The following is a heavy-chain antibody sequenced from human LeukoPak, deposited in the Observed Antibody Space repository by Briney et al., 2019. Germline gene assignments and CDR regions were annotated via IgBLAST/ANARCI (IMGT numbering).Heavy chain of an antibody. V-gene: IGHV4-59*01. CDR2: IYCSGST. CDR3: ARESYSSGTDY. D-gene: IGHD6-19*01. Sequence: PSETLSLTCTVSGGSISSYYWSWIRQPPGKGLEWIGYIYCSGSTNYNPSLKSRVTISVDTSKNQFSLRLSSVTAADTAVYYCARESYSSGTDYWGQGTLVTVSS. CDR1: GGSISSYY. J-gene: IGHJ4*02.